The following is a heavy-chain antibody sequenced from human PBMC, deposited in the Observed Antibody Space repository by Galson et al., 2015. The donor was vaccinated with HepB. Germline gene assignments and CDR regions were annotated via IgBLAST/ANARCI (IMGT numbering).Heavy chain of an antibody. D-gene: IGHD3-22*01. CDR2: INPNSGGT. J-gene: IGHJ4*02. Sequence: SVKVSCKASGYTFTGYYMHWVRQAPGQGLEWMGWINPNSGGTNYAQKFQGWVTMTRDTSISTAYMELSRLRSDDTAVYYCARAGDYYDSSGYYFDYWGQGTLVTVSS. V-gene: IGHV1-2*04. CDR3: ARAGDYYDSSGYYFDY. CDR1: GYTFTGYY.